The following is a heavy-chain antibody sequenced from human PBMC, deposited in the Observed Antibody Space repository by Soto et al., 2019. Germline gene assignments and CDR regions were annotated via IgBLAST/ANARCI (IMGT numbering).Heavy chain of an antibody. V-gene: IGHV4-61*08. CDR1: GGSISSGGYY. J-gene: IGHJ6*02. CDR3: ASSNKAAAGYYYYGMDV. CDR2: IYYSGST. Sequence: SETLSLTCTVSGGSISSGGYYWSWIRQHPGQGREWIGYIYYSGSTNYNPSLKSRVTISVDTSKNQFSLKLSSVTAADTAVYYCASSNKAAAGYYYYGMDVWGRGTTVTVSS. D-gene: IGHD6-13*01.